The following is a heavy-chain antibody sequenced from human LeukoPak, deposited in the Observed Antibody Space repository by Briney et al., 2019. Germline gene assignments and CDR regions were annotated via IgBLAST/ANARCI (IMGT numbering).Heavy chain of an antibody. CDR1: GLSFSSYA. Sequence: GGSLRLSCAASGLSFSSYAMSWVRQAPGKGLEWVSGISGSGGSTFYADSVQGRFTISRDNSKKTLYLQVNSLRGEYTAVYYCAKGRTYHDILTGYDYWGQGTLVTVSS. CDR2: ISGSGGST. V-gene: IGHV3-23*01. D-gene: IGHD3-9*01. CDR3: AKGRTYHDILTGYDY. J-gene: IGHJ4*02.